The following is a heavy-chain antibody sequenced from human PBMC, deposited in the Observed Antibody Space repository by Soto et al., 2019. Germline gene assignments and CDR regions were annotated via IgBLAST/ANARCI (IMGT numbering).Heavy chain of an antibody. J-gene: IGHJ5*02. CDR2: IIPILGIA. CDR3: AREGYYDILTGYSDNWFDP. D-gene: IGHD3-9*01. Sequence: QVQLVQSGAEVKKPGSSVKVSCKASGGTFSSYTISWVRQAPGQGLEWMGRIIPILGIANYAQKFQARVTITADKSTSTAYMELSSLRSEDTAVYYCAREGYYDILTGYSDNWFDPWGQGTLVTVSS. CDR1: GGTFSSYT. V-gene: IGHV1-69*08.